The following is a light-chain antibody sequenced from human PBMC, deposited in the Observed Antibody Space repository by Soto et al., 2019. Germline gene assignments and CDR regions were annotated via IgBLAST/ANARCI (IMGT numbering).Light chain of an antibody. V-gene: IGKV3-15*01. CDR2: GAS. Sequence: EIVMTQSPATLSVSPGERATLSCRASQSVNSNLAWYQQKPGQAPRLLIYGASTRATSIPARFSGSGSGTEFTLTISSLQSEDFAVYYCQQYDKWPLTFGGGTKVEIK. CDR3: QQYDKWPLT. CDR1: QSVNSN. J-gene: IGKJ4*01.